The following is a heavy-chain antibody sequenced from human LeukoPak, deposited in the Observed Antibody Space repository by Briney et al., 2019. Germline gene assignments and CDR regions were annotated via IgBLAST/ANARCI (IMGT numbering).Heavy chain of an antibody. D-gene: IGHD5-18*01. CDR2: ISGSGGST. CDR3: AKAAGYSYGYYFDY. CDR1: GFTFSSYA. J-gene: IGHJ4*02. Sequence: GGSLRLSCVASGFTFSSYAMSWVRQAPGKGLEWVSAISGSGGSTYYADSVKGRFTISRDNSKNTLYLQMNSPRAEDTAVYYCAKAAGYSYGYYFDYWGQGTLVTVSS. V-gene: IGHV3-23*01.